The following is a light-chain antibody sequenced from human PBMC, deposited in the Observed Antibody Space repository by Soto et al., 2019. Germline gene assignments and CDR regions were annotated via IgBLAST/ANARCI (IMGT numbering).Light chain of an antibody. CDR1: SSDVGGYNY. J-gene: IGLJ2*01. Sequence: QSALTQPACVSGSPGQSITISCTRTSSDVGGYNYVSWYQQHPGKAPKLMIYEVSNRPSGVSNRFSGSKSGNTASLTISGLQAEDEANYYCSSYTSNNTVVFGGGTKVTVL. CDR2: EVS. CDR3: SSYTSNNTVV. V-gene: IGLV2-14*01.